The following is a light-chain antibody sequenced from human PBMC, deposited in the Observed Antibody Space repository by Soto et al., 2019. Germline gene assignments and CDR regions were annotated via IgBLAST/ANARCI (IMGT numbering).Light chain of an antibody. CDR1: TSNIGAPYD. Sequence: QSVLTQPPSVSGAPGQRVSISCTGSTSNIGAPYDVHWYQHLPGTAPKLLIYGDNNRPSGVPDRFSGSKSGTSASLAITRLQAEDEADYYCSSYTTGSTLVVFGGGTKLTVL. J-gene: IGLJ2*01. CDR2: GDN. CDR3: SSYTTGSTLVV. V-gene: IGLV1-40*01.